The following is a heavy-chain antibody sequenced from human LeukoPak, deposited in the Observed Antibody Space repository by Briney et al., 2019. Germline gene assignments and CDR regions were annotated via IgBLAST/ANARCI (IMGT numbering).Heavy chain of an antibody. J-gene: IGHJ4*02. Sequence: SETLSLTCTVSGGSISSGGYHWSWIRQHPGKGLEWIGYISYSGSTYYNPSLKSRVTISADTSKDQFALKMSSVTAADTAVYYCARVPLGLMVQPYHFDYWGQGTLVTVSS. CDR3: ARVPLGLMVQPYHFDY. V-gene: IGHV4-31*03. CDR1: GGSISSGGYH. D-gene: IGHD3-10*01. CDR2: ISYSGST.